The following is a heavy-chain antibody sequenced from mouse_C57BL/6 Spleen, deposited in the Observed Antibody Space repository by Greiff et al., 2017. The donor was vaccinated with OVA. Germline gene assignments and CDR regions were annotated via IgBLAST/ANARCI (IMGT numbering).Heavy chain of an antibody. J-gene: IGHJ2*01. Sequence: VQLKQSGTVLARPGASVKMSCKTSGYTFTSYWMHWVKQRPGQGLEWIGAIYPGNSDTSYNQKFKGKAKLTAVTSASTAYMELSSLTNEDSAVYYCTRPITTVVATPYYFDYWGQGTTLTVSS. D-gene: IGHD1-1*01. CDR2: IYPGNSDT. CDR1: GYTFTSYW. CDR3: TRPITTVVATPYYFDY. V-gene: IGHV1-5*01.